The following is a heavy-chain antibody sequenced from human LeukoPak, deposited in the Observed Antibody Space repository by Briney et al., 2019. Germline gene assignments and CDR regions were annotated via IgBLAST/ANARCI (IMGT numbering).Heavy chain of an antibody. V-gene: IGHV3-66*01. CDR3: AGSEYYYDSSGYYFAFDI. CDR1: GFTVSSNY. J-gene: IGHJ3*02. CDR2: IYSGGST. D-gene: IGHD3-22*01. Sequence: GGSLRLSCAASGFTVSSNYMSWVRQAPGKGLEWVSVIYSGGSTYYADSVKGRFTISRDNSKNTLYLQVNSLRAEDTAVYYCAGSEYYYDSSGYYFAFDIWGQGTMVTVSS.